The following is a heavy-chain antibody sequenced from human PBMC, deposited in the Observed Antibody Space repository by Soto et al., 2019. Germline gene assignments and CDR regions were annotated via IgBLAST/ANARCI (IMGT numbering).Heavy chain of an antibody. Sequence: PGGSLRLSCAASGFTFSSYSMNWVRQAPGKGLEWVSYISSSSSTIYYADSVKGRFTISRDNAKNSLYLQMNSLRDEDTAVYYCASDILVVPAALLSYYYGMDVWGQGTTVTAP. CDR3: ASDILVVPAALLSYYYGMDV. J-gene: IGHJ6*02. D-gene: IGHD2-2*01. V-gene: IGHV3-48*02. CDR2: ISSSSSTI. CDR1: GFTFSSYS.